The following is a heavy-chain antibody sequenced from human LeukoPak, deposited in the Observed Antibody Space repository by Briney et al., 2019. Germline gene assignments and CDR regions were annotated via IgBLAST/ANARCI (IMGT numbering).Heavy chain of an antibody. D-gene: IGHD6-13*01. Sequence: GESLKISCKGSGYSFADYWIGWVRQMPGKGLEWMGIIYPDDSDTRYSPSFQGQVTISADKSINTAYLQWSSLKASDTAIYYCARQGYSSSRDFWGQGTLVTVSS. J-gene: IGHJ4*02. CDR2: IYPDDSDT. V-gene: IGHV5-51*01. CDR1: GYSFADYW. CDR3: ARQGYSSSRDF.